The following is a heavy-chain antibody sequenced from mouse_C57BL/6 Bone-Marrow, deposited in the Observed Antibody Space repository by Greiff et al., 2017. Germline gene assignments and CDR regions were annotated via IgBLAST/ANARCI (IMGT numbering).Heavy chain of an antibody. J-gene: IGHJ3*01. CDR3: ARATIMVTTWRFAY. V-gene: IGHV1-81*01. Sequence: VHLVESGAELARPGASVKLSCKASGYTFTSYGISWVKQRTGQGLEWIGEIYPRSGNTYYNEKFKGKATLTADKSSSTAYMEIRSLTSDDSAVYFCARATIMVTTWRFAYWGQGTLVTVSA. CDR2: IYPRSGNT. D-gene: IGHD2-2*01. CDR1: GYTFTSYG.